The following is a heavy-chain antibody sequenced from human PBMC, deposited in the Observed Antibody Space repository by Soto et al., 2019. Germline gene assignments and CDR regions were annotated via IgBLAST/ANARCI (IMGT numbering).Heavy chain of an antibody. V-gene: IGHV3-9*01. CDR1: GFTFDAYA. J-gene: IGHJ6*02. Sequence: GGSLRLSCAASGFTFDAYAMHWVRQAPGKGLEWVSGISWNSGSIGYADSVKGRFTISRDNAKNSLYLQMNSLRAEDTALYYCAKDSGTGYYYYYGMDVWGQGTTVTVSS. CDR2: ISWNSGSI. CDR3: AKDSGTGYYYYYGMDV. D-gene: IGHD1-1*01.